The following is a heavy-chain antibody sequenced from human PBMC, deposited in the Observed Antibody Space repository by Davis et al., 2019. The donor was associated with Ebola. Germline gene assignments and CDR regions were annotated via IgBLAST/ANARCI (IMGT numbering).Heavy chain of an antibody. V-gene: IGHV3-30-3*01. CDR1: GFTFSSYA. Sequence: GESLKISCAASGFTFSSYAMHWVRQAPGKGLEWVAVISYDGSNKYYADSVKGRFTISRDNSKNTLYLQMNSLRAEDTAVYYCARDSTIVVVLGNYFDYWGQGTLVTVSS. D-gene: IGHD3-22*01. J-gene: IGHJ4*02. CDR3: ARDSTIVVVLGNYFDY. CDR2: ISYDGSNK.